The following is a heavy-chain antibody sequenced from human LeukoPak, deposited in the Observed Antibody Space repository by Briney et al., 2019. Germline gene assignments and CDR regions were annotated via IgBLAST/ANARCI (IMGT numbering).Heavy chain of an antibody. CDR3: ARQLRAWATSGNYLSWFDP. J-gene: IGHJ5*02. V-gene: IGHV4-39*01. Sequence: PSETLSLTCSVTGGSTNTYKYYWRWIPQPPGKALEFIGSIYYSGSTYYNPSLKSRVTISGDTSKNQFSLKLTSVTAADTAVYYCARQLRAWATSGNYLSWFDPWGLGILVTVSS. CDR2: IYYSGST. D-gene: IGHD1-26*01. CDR1: GGSTNTYKYY.